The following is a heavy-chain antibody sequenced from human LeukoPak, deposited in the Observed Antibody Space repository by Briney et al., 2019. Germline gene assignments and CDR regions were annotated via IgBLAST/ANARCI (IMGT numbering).Heavy chain of an antibody. Sequence: GASVKVSCKASGYTFTDYYMHWVRQAPGQGLEWMGWINPNSGGTNYAQKFQGRVTMTRDTSISTAYMELSRLRSDDTAVYYCATARAAFWSGYYTGIPYYGMDVWGQGTTVTVSS. CDR1: GYTFTDYY. CDR3: ATARAAFWSGYYTGIPYYGMDV. J-gene: IGHJ6*02. V-gene: IGHV1-2*02. D-gene: IGHD3-3*01. CDR2: INPNSGGT.